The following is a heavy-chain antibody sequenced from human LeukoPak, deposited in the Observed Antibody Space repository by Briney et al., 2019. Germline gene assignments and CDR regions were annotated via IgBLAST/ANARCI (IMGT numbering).Heavy chain of an antibody. J-gene: IGHJ4*02. Sequence: GSLRLSCSASGFTFSSYAMHWVRQAPGKGLEWIGEIYHSGSTNYNPSLKSRVTISVDKSKNQFSLKLSSVTAADTAVYYCARDIEGAINYWGQGTLVTVSS. V-gene: IGHV4-4*02. CDR1: GFTFSSYA. D-gene: IGHD1-26*01. CDR3: ARDIEGAINY. CDR2: IYHSGST.